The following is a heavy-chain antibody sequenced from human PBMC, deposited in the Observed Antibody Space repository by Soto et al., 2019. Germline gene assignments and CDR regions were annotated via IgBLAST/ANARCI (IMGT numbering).Heavy chain of an antibody. V-gene: IGHV3-74*01. Sequence: EVQLVESGGGLVQPGGSLRLSCAAAGFTFSNHWIHWVRQAPGKGLVWVSRINGDGTGTFYADSVRGRFAISRDNAENTVYRQMNSLRAEDTAVYYCARGIQYRYGMDVWGQGTTVTVSS. J-gene: IGHJ6*02. CDR2: INGDGTGT. D-gene: IGHD5-18*01. CDR3: ARGIQYRYGMDV. CDR1: GFTFSNHW.